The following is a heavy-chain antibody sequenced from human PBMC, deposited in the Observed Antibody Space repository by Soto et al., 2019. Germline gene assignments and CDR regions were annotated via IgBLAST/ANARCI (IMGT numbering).Heavy chain of an antibody. CDR3: ARATLDYYSADYFDN. Sequence: ASVKVSCKASGYTFTENDINWVRQATGQGLEWMGWMNPNSGNTGYAQKFQGRVTMTRDNSITTAYMELSSLRSEDTAVYFCARATLDYYSADYFDNWGQGTLVTVSP. J-gene: IGHJ4*02. V-gene: IGHV1-8*01. D-gene: IGHD2-21*01. CDR2: MNPNSGNT. CDR1: GYTFTEND.